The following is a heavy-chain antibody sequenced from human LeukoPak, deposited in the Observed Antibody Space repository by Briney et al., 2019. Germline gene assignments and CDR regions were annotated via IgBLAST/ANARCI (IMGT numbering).Heavy chain of an antibody. D-gene: IGHD2-2*02. CDR1: GGSFSGYY. J-gene: IGHJ4*02. CDR3: ARGFCSNTRCYKEMATILPDY. CDR2: INHSGST. V-gene: IGHV4-34*01. Sequence: SETLSLTCAIYGGSFSGYYWSWIRQPPGKGLEWIGEINHSGSTNYNPSLKSRVTISVDTSKNQFSLKLSSVTAADTAVYYWARGFCSNTRCYKEMATILPDYWGQGTLVTVSS.